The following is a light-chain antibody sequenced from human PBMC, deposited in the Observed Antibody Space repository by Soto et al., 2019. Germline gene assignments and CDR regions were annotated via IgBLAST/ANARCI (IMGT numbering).Light chain of an antibody. CDR3: QQYNSYWT. Sequence: IPLTQSPYTLSASLGDSVTVTCRASQSISSWLAWYQQKPGKAPKLLSYDASSLESGVPSRFSGRGSGTEFTLTISSLQPDDFATYYCQQYNSYWTFGQGTKVDIK. V-gene: IGKV1-5*01. CDR2: DAS. J-gene: IGKJ1*01. CDR1: QSISSW.